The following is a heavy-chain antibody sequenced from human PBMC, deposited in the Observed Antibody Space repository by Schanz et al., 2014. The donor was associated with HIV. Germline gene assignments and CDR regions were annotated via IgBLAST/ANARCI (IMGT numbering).Heavy chain of an antibody. Sequence: VQLVESGGGLVKPGGSLRLSCAASGFTFSNFAMSWVRQAPGKGLEWVSSISGSGVSTFYAGSVKGRFAISRDKSKNTLYLQMNTLRADDTAVYYCARDKSNLGMDSWGQGTLVTVSS. V-gene: IGHV3-23*04. CDR3: ARDKSNLGMDS. CDR2: ISGSGVST. CDR1: GFTFSNFA. J-gene: IGHJ5*01.